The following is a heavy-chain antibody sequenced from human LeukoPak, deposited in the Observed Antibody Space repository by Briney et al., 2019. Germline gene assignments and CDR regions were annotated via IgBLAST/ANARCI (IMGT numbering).Heavy chain of an antibody. Sequence: PSETLSLTCTVSGGSISHYYWSWIRQPPGKGLEWSGYIYYSGSTNYNPSLKSRVTISVDTSKNQFSLKLSSVTAADTTVYYCARGYYDSSGYHISYNCFDTWGQGTLVTVSS. CDR3: ARGYYDSSGYHISYNCFDT. J-gene: IGHJ5*02. V-gene: IGHV4-59*01. CDR2: IYYSGST. CDR1: GGSISHYY. D-gene: IGHD3-22*01.